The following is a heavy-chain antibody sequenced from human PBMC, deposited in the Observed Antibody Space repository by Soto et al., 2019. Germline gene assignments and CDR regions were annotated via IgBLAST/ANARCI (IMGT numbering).Heavy chain of an antibody. V-gene: IGHV3-11*01. Sequence: QVQLVESGGGLVKPGGSLRLSCAASGFTFSDYYMSWIRQAPGKGLEWVSYISSSGSTIYYADSVKGRFTISRDNAKNSLYLQMNSLRAEDTAVYYCAREQDTAMVFHHVHYYYGMDVWGQGTTVTVSS. J-gene: IGHJ6*02. CDR3: AREQDTAMVFHHVHYYYGMDV. CDR2: ISSSGSTI. D-gene: IGHD5-18*01. CDR1: GFTFSDYY.